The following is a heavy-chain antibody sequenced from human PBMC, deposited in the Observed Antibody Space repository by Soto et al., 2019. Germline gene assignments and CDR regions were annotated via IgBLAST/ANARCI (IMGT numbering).Heavy chain of an antibody. V-gene: IGHV1-46*03. D-gene: IGHD6-13*01. CDR1: GYTFTSYY. CDR2: INLSGGST. Sequence: GASVKVSCKASGYTFTSYYMHWVRQAPGQGLEWMGIINLSGGSTSYAQKFQGRVTMTRDTSTSTVYMELSSLRSEDTAVYYCAAQSNSWYLPVDYWGQGTLVTVSS. CDR3: AAQSNSWYLPVDY. J-gene: IGHJ4*02.